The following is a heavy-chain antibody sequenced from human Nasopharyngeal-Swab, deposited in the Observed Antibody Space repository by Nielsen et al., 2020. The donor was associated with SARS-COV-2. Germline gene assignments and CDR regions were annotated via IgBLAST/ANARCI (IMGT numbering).Heavy chain of an antibody. CDR2: ISHDGDVK. V-gene: IGHV3-30*18. J-gene: IGHJ4*02. CDR3: AKDLSSCWGGDY. Sequence: GESLKISCAASGFSITSYGMQWVRQAPGTGLEWVALISHDGDVKYYADSVKGRFTISRDISKNTVYLQMNSLSVEDTAVYYCAKDLSSCWGGDYWGQGTLVAVSS. CDR1: GFSITSYG. D-gene: IGHD6-19*01.